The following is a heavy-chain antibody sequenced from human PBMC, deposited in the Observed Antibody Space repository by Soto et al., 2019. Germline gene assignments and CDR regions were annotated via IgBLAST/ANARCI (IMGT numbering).Heavy chain of an antibody. V-gene: IGHV3-23*01. D-gene: IGHD3-9*01. J-gene: IGHJ4*02. CDR3: AKDLGYDILTGSKGPSDY. CDR1: GFTFSSYA. Sequence: GGSLRLSCAASGFTFSSYAMSWVCQAPGKGLEWVSAISGSGGSTYYADSVKGRFTISRDNSKNTLYLQMNSLRAEDTAVYYCAKDLGYDILTGSKGPSDYWGQGTLVTVSS. CDR2: ISGSGGST.